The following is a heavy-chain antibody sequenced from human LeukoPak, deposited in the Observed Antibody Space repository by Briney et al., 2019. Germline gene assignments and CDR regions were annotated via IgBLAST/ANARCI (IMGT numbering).Heavy chain of an antibody. CDR2: IYSGGST. J-gene: IGHJ4*02. Sequence: QPGGSLRLSCAASGFSVSSNYMSWVRQAPGKGLEWVSLIYSGGSTYYADSVKGRFTISRDTSKNTLYLQMNSLRPEDTAVYYCASGLRAVWIQPSGPDYWGQGTLVTVSS. V-gene: IGHV3-53*01. D-gene: IGHD5-18*01. CDR1: GFSVSSNY. CDR3: ASGLRAVWIQPSGPDY.